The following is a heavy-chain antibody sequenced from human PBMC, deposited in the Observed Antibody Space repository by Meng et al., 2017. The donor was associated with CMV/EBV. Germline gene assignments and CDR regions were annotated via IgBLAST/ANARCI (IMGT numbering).Heavy chain of an antibody. CDR2: IIPILGIA. CDR1: GYTFTSYG. D-gene: IGHD1-26*01. Sequence: SVKVSCKASGYTFTSYGISWVRQVPGQGLEWMGGIIPILGIANYAQKFQGRVTITADKSTSTAYMELSSLRSEDTAVYYCARDGGVGAGGYYYYGMDVWGQGTTVTAP. CDR3: ARDGGVGAGGYYYYGMDV. J-gene: IGHJ6*02. V-gene: IGHV1-69*10.